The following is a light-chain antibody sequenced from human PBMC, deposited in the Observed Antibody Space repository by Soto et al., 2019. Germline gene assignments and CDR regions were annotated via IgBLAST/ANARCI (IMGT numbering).Light chain of an antibody. CDR3: QHYDYLPL. V-gene: IGKV1-33*01. CDR1: QDIGNF. J-gene: IGKJ3*01. Sequence: DIQMTQSPSSLSVSVGDRVTIACQASQDIGNFLNWYQHKPGKAPKLVIYGAFNLEAGVPSRFSGGGSGTDFTFTISSLQPEDVATYYCQHYDYLPLFGPGTKVDLK. CDR2: GAF.